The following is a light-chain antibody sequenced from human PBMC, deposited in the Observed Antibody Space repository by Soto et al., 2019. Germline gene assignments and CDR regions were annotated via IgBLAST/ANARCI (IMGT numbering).Light chain of an antibody. J-gene: IGKJ5*01. CDR2: AAS. Sequence: IQLTQSPSSLSASLVDRVTITCRASQDIAIYLAGYQQKPGEAPKLLVYAASTLYGGVPSRFSGGGSGTDFALTISILQVVDFVSRYWQQTYPPPAIPFGHGTRLNI. V-gene: IGKV1-9*01. CDR1: QDIAIY. CDR3: QQTYPPPAIP.